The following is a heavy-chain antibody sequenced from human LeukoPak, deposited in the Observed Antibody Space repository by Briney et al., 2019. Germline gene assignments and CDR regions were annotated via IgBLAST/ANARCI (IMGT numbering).Heavy chain of an antibody. D-gene: IGHD3-10*01. V-gene: IGHV4-59*08. CDR1: GGSISSYY. CDR3: ARQSGTYYYGSGSRTTPYGMGV. J-gene: IGHJ6*02. CDR2: IYYNGST. Sequence: SETLSLTCTVSGGSISSYYWSWIRQPPGKGLEWIGYIYYNGSTNYNPSLKSRVTISVDTSKNQFSLKLSSVTGADTAVYYCARQSGTYYYGSGSRTTPYGMGVWGQGTTVTVSS.